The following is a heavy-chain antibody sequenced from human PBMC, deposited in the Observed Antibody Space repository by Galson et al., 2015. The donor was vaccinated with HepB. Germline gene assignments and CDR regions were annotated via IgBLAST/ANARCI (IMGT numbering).Heavy chain of an antibody. Sequence: SVKVSCKASGGTFSSYAFSWVRQAPGQGLEWMGGIIPIFGTANYAQKFQGRVTITADESTSTAYMELSSLRSEDTAVYYCARGGDIVVVPAANGVGWFDPWGQGTLVTVSS. CDR1: GGTFSSYA. J-gene: IGHJ5*02. D-gene: IGHD2-2*01. CDR3: ARGGDIVVVPAANGVGWFDP. V-gene: IGHV1-69*13. CDR2: IIPIFGTA.